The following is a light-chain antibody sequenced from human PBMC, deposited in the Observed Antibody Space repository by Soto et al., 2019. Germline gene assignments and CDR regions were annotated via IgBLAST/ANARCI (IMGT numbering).Light chain of an antibody. CDR2: GAS. J-gene: IGKJ1*01. Sequence: EIVMTQSPATLSVSPGERATLSCRASQSVSSNLAWYQQKPGQAPRLLIYGASTRATGIPARFSGSGSGIAFTITISSLQSEDFAVYYGQQYNNWPPWTFGQGTKVEIK. CDR3: QQYNNWPPWT. V-gene: IGKV3-15*01. CDR1: QSVSSN.